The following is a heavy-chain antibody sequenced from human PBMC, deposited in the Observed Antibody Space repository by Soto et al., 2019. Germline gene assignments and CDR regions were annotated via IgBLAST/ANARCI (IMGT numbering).Heavy chain of an antibody. CDR2: ISGSGAGT. CDR1: GFTFSSYG. Sequence: GVSLRLSCAASGFTFSSYGMILVRQAPGKGLEWVSAISGSGAGTYHADSVKGRFTISRDNSKNTLYLQMNSLGAEDTAVYYCAKDLWFYYGSGSYFLFDYWGHGTLVTVSS. J-gene: IGHJ4*01. V-gene: IGHV3-23*01. D-gene: IGHD3-10*01. CDR3: AKDLWFYYGSGSYFLFDY.